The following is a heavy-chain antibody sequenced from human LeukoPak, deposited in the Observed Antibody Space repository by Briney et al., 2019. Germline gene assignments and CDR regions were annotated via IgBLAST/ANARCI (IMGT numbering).Heavy chain of an antibody. Sequence: ASVKVSCKASGYTFTNYDINWVRQATGQGLEWMGWMNPNSGDTGYAEKFQGRVTMTRDTSTNTACMELTSLTSDDTAIFYCARTGMGGNVWIDSWGQGTLVSVSS. V-gene: IGHV1-8*01. D-gene: IGHD1-26*01. CDR1: GYTFTNYD. CDR3: ARTGMGGNVWIDS. CDR2: MNPNSGDT. J-gene: IGHJ5*01.